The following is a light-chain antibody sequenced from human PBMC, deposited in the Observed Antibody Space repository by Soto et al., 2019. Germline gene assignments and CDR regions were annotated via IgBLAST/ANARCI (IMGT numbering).Light chain of an antibody. CDR1: EFVSGR. Sequence: DLQISKSPSALSASVGDRVTMTCRASEFVSGRLAWYQHKPGQAPKLLIYDASTLESGVPGRFSGSGVGTHFTLTISGLQPEDFATYHCQHYNSYSRAFGQGTKVDIK. CDR2: DAS. CDR3: QHYNSYSRA. J-gene: IGKJ1*01. V-gene: IGKV1-5*01.